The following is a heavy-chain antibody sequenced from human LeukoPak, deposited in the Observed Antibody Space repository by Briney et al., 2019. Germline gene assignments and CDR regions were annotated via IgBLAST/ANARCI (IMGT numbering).Heavy chain of an antibody. CDR3: AKPLTVTTFSREIYFDY. V-gene: IGHV3-23*01. Sequence: PGASLRLSCAASGFTFSSYAMSWVRQAPGKGLEWVSVISGSGGSTYYADSVKGRFTISRDNSKNTLYLQMNSLRAEDTAVYYCAKPLTVTTFSREIYFDYWGQGTLVTVSS. CDR1: GFTFSSYA. J-gene: IGHJ4*02. CDR2: ISGSGGST. D-gene: IGHD4-17*01.